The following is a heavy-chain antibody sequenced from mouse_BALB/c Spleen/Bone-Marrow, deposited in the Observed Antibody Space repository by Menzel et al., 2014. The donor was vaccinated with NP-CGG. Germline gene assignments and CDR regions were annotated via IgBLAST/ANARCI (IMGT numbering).Heavy chain of an antibody. J-gene: IGHJ1*01. CDR3: ARPGYYGYQDV. D-gene: IGHD1-2*01. Sequence: DVKLQESGGGLVQPGGSLELSCAASGFDFXGYWMTWVRQAPGKGLEWIGEINPDSSTINYTPSLKDKFIISRDNAKNALYLQMSKVRSEDTALYYCARPGYYGYQDVWGAGTTVTVS. CDR1: GFDFXGYW. V-gene: IGHV4-1*02. CDR2: INPDSSTI.